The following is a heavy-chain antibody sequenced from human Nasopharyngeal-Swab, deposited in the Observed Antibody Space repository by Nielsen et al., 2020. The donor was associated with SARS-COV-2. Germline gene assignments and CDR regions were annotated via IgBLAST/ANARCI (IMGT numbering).Heavy chain of an antibody. CDR1: GYTFTSYY. CDR2: INPSGGST. Sequence: ASVKVSCKASGYTFTSYYMHWVRQAPGQGLEWMGIINPSGGSTSYAQKFQGRVTMTRDTSTSTVYLELSSLSSEDTAVYYCARGPADCSGGSCYASHMDVWGKGTTVTVSS. CDR3: ARGPADCSGGSCYASHMDV. D-gene: IGHD2-15*01. J-gene: IGHJ6*03. V-gene: IGHV1-46*01.